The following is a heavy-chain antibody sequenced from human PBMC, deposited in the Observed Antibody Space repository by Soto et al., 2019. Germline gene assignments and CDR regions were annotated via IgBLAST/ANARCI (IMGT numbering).Heavy chain of an antibody. V-gene: IGHV3-23*01. Sequence: GGSLRLSCAASGFTFSNYAMSWVRQAPGKGLEWVSVISDSGGSTYYADSVKGRFTIYRDNSKNTLYVQMNSLRAEDTAVYYCAKDLTMYYYGSGSDYWGQGTLVTVSS. CDR2: ISDSGGST. J-gene: IGHJ4*02. CDR3: AKDLTMYYYGSGSDY. CDR1: GFTFSNYA. D-gene: IGHD3-10*01.